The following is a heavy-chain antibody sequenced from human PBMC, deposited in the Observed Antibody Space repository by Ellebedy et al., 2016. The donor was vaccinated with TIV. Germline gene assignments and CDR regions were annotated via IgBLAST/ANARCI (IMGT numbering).Heavy chain of an antibody. J-gene: IGHJ4*02. V-gene: IGHV3-30*03. CDR2: ISYVGSNK. D-gene: IGHD6-6*01. CDR3: ARMLSYTSSSFSSFDS. Sequence: GGSLRLSCAASGFTFSSYGMHWVRQAPGKGLEWVAVISYVGSNKYYADSVKGRFTISRDNAKNTLSLQMNSLRAEDTAVYYCARMLSYTSSSFSSFDSWGQGTLVTVSS. CDR1: GFTFSSYG.